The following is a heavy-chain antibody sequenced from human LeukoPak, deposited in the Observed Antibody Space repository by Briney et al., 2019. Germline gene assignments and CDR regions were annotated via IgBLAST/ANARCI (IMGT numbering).Heavy chain of an antibody. V-gene: IGHV1-69*05. CDR3: TRESSWLKWLGY. D-gene: IGHD6-13*01. Sequence: GASVKVSCKASGGTFSSYAISWVRQAPGQGLEWMGGIIPIFGTANYAQKFQGRVTITRDTSASTAYMELSSLRSEDTAVYYCTRESSWLKWLGYWGQGTLVTVSS. CDR2: IIPIFGTA. J-gene: IGHJ4*02. CDR1: GGTFSSYA.